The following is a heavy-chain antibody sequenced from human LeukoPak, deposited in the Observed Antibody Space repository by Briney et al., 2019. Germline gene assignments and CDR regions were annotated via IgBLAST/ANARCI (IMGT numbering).Heavy chain of an antibody. J-gene: IGHJ4*02. CDR1: GFTFSSYA. V-gene: IGHV3-23*01. D-gene: IGHD2-15*01. Sequence: PGGSLRLSCAASGFTFSSYAMSWVRQAPGKGLEWVSALSSSGGSTYYADSVKGRFTISREISKNTLYLQMDSLRDEDTAVYYCAKQRTGSCYSCFDYWGQGTLATVSS. CDR2: LSSSGGST. CDR3: AKQRTGSCYSCFDY.